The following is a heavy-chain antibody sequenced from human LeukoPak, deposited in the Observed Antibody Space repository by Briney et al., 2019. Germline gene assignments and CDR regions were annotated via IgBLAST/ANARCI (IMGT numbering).Heavy chain of an antibody. CDR1: GFTFDDYG. D-gene: IGHD2-21*02. V-gene: IGHV3-9*01. J-gene: IGHJ4*02. CDR3: AGEVVTAIQAGLDY. CDR2: ISWNSGSV. Sequence: GGSLRLSCAASGFTFDDYGMHWVRQAPGKGLEWVSGISWNSGSVAYADSVKGRFTISRDNAKNTLYLQMNSLRAEDTAVYYCAGEVVTAIQAGLDYWGQGTLVTVSS.